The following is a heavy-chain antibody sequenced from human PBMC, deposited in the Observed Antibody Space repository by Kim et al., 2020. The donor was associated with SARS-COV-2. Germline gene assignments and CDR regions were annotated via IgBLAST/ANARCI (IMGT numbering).Heavy chain of an antibody. CDR2: VYYNGST. V-gene: IGHV4-61*01. J-gene: IGHJ5*02. CDR1: VGSVSIGSYY. Sequence: SETLSLTCTVSVGSVSIGSYYWSWFRQPPGKGLERIGLVYYNGSTHYNPSRKTRASISLDTSENQFSLPLRPVTAADTAWSSCGSVPLPASVLFDPWG. D-gene: IGHD2-2*01. CDR3: GSVPLPASVLFDP.